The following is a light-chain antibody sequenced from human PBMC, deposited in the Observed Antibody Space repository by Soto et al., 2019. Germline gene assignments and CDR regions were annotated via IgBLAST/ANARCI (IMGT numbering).Light chain of an antibody. Sequence: DIQMTQSPSTLSASVGDRVTISCRASQSINNWLAWYQQKPGKAPNLLIYKASTLESGVPSRFSGSGSGTEFTLTISSLQPDDFATYYCQQYNSNSRTFGQGTKVEIK. J-gene: IGKJ1*01. CDR2: KAS. CDR3: QQYNSNSRT. CDR1: QSINNW. V-gene: IGKV1-5*03.